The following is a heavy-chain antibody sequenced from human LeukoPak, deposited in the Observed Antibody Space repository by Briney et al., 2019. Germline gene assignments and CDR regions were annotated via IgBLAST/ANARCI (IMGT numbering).Heavy chain of an antibody. CDR3: TREDREYNHGSIDY. CDR1: GFTFSRYA. V-gene: IGHV3-21*01. D-gene: IGHD3-10*01. J-gene: IGHJ4*02. CDR2: SSSSSSYI. Sequence: GGSLRLSCVASGFTFSRYAMNRVRQAPGKGLEWVSSSSSSSSYIYYADSVKGRFTISRDNAKNSLYLQMNNLRAEDTAVYYCTREDREYNHGSIDYWGQGTLVTVSS.